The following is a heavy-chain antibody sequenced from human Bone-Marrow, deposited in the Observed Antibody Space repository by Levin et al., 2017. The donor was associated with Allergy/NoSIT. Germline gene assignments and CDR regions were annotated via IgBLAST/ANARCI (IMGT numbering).Heavy chain of an antibody. CDR2: ISSSSSTI. J-gene: IGHJ6*02. CDR1: GFTFSSYS. V-gene: IGHV3-48*01. Sequence: GGSLRLSCAASGFTFSSYSMNWVRQAPGKGLEWVSYISSSSSTIYYADSVKGRFTISRDNAKNSLYLQMNSLRAEDTAVYYGAREGDGYDFWTLDDYGMDVWGQGTTVTVSS. CDR3: AREGDGYDFWTLDDYGMDV. D-gene: IGHD3-3*01.